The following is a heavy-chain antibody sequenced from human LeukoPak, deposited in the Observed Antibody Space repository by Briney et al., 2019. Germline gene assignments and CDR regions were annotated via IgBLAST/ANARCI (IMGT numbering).Heavy chain of an antibody. CDR2: IYPGDSDT. J-gene: IGHJ6*03. Sequence: PGESLKISCKGSGYSFTSYWIGWVRQMPGKGLEWMGIIYPGDSDTRYSPSFQGQVTISADKSISTAYLQWSSLKASDTAMYYCARRPNRYCSSTSCYEDPYYYYYMDVWGKGTTVTVSS. CDR3: ARRPNRYCSSTSCYEDPYYYYYMDV. CDR1: GYSFTSYW. V-gene: IGHV5-51*01. D-gene: IGHD2-2*01.